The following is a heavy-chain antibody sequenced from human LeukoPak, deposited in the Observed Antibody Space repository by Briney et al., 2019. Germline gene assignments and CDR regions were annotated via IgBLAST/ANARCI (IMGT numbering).Heavy chain of an antibody. J-gene: IGHJ4*02. CDR3: ARAPNPYSSGWYVFDY. CDR2: IYYSGTS. V-gene: IGHV4-39*07. D-gene: IGHD6-19*01. CDR1: GGSLNNGSYF. Sequence: SETLSLTCTVSGGSLNNGSYFWGWIRQSTGKGLEWIGSIYYSGTSYSKPSLNSRVTISIDTSKNQFSLKLTSVTAADTALYYCARAPNPYSSGWYVFDYWGQGTLVTVSS.